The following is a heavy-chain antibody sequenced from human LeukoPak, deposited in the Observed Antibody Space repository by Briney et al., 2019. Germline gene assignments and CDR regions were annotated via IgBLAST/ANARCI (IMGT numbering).Heavy chain of an antibody. J-gene: IGHJ4*02. CDR3: AKDTSSPNIDC. D-gene: IGHD2-2*01. CDR1: GFTFSSCG. V-gene: IGHV3-30*18. Sequence: GGSLRLSCAASGFTFSSCGMHWVRQAPGKGLEWVAVISYDGSDKYYADSVKGRFTISRDNSKNTLYLQMNSLRAEDTAVYYCAKDTSSPNIDCWGQGTLVTVSS. CDR2: ISYDGSDK.